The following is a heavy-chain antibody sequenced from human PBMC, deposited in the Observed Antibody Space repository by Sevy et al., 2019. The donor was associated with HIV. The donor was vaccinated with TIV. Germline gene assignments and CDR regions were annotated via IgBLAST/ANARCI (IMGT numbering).Heavy chain of an antibody. D-gene: IGHD6-19*01. CDR3: AEEGSSGWDYYYGMDV. J-gene: IGHJ6*04. CDR2: ISGSGGST. CDR1: GFTFSSYA. Sequence: GGSLRLSCAASGFTFSSYAMSWVRQAPGKGLEWVSAISGSGGSTYYADSVKGRFTVSRDNSKNTMYLQMNSLRAEDTAVYYWAEEGSSGWDYYYGMDVWGKGTTVTVSS. V-gene: IGHV3-23*01.